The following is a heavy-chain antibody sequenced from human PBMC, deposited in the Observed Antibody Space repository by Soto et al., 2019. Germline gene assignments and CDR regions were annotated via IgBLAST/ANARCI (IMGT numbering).Heavy chain of an antibody. Sequence: SETLSLTCTVSGGYITSYYWSWLRQPPGKGLEWIGYIYYSGRTKYNPSLNSRVTISVDTSNNRFSLKGRSVTSADTAVYYCARSRGFGLGPYYYGMDVWGQGTTVTVSS. CDR2: IYYSGRT. V-gene: IGHV4-59*01. D-gene: IGHD3-9*01. CDR1: GGYITSYY. J-gene: IGHJ6*02. CDR3: ARSRGFGLGPYYYGMDV.